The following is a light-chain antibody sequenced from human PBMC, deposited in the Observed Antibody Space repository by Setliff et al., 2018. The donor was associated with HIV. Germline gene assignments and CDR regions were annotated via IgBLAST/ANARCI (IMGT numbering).Light chain of an antibody. J-gene: IGLJ2*01. Sequence: QSALPQPPSASGTPGQRVTISCSGSSSNIGSNYVYWYQQLPGTAPKLLIYRNNQRPSGVPDRFSGSKSGTSASLAISGLRSEDEADYYCAAWDDSLSGVVFGGGTK. CDR3: AAWDDSLSGVV. CDR1: SSNIGSNY. V-gene: IGLV1-47*01. CDR2: RNN.